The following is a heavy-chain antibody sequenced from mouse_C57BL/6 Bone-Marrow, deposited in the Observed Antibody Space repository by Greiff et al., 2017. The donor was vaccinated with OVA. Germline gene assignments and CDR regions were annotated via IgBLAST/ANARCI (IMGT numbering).Heavy chain of an antibody. J-gene: IGHJ4*01. CDR1: GYTFTSYW. Sequence: QVQLQQPGAELVKPGASVTLSCKASGYTFTSYWMHWVKQRPGQGLEWIGMIHPNSGSTNYNEKFKSKATLTVDKSSSTAYMQLSSLTSEDSAVYYCARNDWDAMDYWGQGTSVTVSS. V-gene: IGHV1-64*01. CDR2: IHPNSGST. D-gene: IGHD4-1*01. CDR3: ARNDWDAMDY.